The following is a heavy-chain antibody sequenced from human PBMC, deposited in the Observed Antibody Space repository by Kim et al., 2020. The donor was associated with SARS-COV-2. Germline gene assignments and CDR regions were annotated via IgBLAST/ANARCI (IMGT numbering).Heavy chain of an antibody. Sequence: SETLSLTCTVSGGSISSSSYYWGWIRQPPGKGLEWIGSIYYSGSTYYNPSLKSRVTISVDTSKNQFSLKLSSVTAADTAVYYCARLSYYYDSGGYQYYFDYWGQGTLVTVSS. D-gene: IGHD3-22*01. V-gene: IGHV4-39*01. CDR2: IYYSGST. CDR1: GGSISSSSYY. J-gene: IGHJ4*02. CDR3: ARLSYYYDSGGYQYYFDY.